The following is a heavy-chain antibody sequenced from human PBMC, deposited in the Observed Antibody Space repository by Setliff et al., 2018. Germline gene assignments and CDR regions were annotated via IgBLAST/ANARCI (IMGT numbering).Heavy chain of an antibody. D-gene: IGHD3-10*01. CDR3: ARDRSTVIRGVASFFYYYMDV. J-gene: IGHJ6*03. Sequence: KPSETLSLTCTVSGDSIGPHYWSWIRQAPGKGLEWIGHIFYSDTAKYNPSLESRAAISVDSSKNQFSLKLRSVTAADTAVYYCARDRSTVIRGVASFFYYYMDVWGGGTTVTSP. V-gene: IGHV4-59*11. CDR2: IFYSDTA. CDR1: GDSIGPHY.